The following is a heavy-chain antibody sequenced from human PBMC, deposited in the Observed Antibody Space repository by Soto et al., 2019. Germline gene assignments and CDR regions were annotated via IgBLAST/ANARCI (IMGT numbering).Heavy chain of an antibody. D-gene: IGHD6-6*01. CDR2: IYHSGST. Sequence: PSETLSLTCAVSGGSISSSNWWSWVRQPPGKGLEWIGEIYHSGSTNYNPSLKSRVTISVDKSKNQFSLKLSSVTAADTAVYYCARRRTARPHGNWFDPWGQGTLVTVSS. CDR3: ARRRTARPHGNWFDP. V-gene: IGHV4-4*02. J-gene: IGHJ5*02. CDR1: GGSISSSNW.